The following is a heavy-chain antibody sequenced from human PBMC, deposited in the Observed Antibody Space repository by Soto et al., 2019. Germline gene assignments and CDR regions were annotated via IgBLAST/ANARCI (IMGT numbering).Heavy chain of an antibody. V-gene: IGHV1-18*01. D-gene: IGHD3-22*01. CDR2: ISTYNGNT. J-gene: IGHJ4*02. CDR3: ARDSYDSSGYYFHY. CDR1: GYTFTSYG. Sequence: ASVKVSCKASGYTFTSYGISWVRQAPGQGLEWMGWISTYNGNTNYAQKLQGRVTMTTDTSTSTAYMELRSLRSDDTAVYYCARDSYDSSGYYFHYWGQGTLVTVSS.